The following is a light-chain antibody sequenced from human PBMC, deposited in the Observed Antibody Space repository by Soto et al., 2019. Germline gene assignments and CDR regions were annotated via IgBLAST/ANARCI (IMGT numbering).Light chain of an antibody. CDR1: QGISSY. Sequence: DIQLTQSPSFLSASVGDRVTITCRASQGISSYLAWYQQKPGKAPKLLIYAASTLQSGVPSRFSGSGSGTEFTLTISSLQPEDFATYYCQQLNSYPPTFGQGPKVDIK. CDR2: AAS. V-gene: IGKV1-9*01. J-gene: IGKJ1*01. CDR3: QQLNSYPPT.